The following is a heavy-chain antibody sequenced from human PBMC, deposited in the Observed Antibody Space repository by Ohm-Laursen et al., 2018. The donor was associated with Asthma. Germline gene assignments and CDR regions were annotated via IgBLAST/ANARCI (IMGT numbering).Heavy chain of an antibody. V-gene: IGHV3-21*01. CDR3: ASLESSSWYPYYYYGMDV. CDR2: ISSSSSYI. D-gene: IGHD6-13*01. J-gene: IGHJ6*02. Sequence: SLRLSCTASGYTFSRYSIHWVRQIPGKGLEWVSSISSSSSYIYYADSVKGRFTISRDNAKNSLYLQMNSLRAEDTAVYYCASLESSSWYPYYYYGMDVWGQGTTVTVSS. CDR1: GYTFSRYS.